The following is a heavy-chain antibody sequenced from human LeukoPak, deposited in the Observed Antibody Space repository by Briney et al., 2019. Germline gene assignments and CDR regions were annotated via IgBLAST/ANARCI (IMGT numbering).Heavy chain of an antibody. Sequence: SETLSLTCAVSGGSIRRSNWWSWVRQPPGKGLEWIGEIYHSESTNYNPSLKSRVTISVDKSKNQFSLKLSSVTAADTAVYYCARAPGYRSGWWPPRWFDPWGQGTLVTVSS. D-gene: IGHD6-19*01. CDR3: ARAPGYRSGWWPPRWFDP. CDR1: GGSIRRSNW. J-gene: IGHJ5*02. CDR2: IYHSEST. V-gene: IGHV4-4*02.